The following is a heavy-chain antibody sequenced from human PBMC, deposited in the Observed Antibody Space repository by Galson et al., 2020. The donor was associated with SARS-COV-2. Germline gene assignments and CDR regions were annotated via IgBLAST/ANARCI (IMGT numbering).Heavy chain of an antibody. CDR2: ISYDGSNK. D-gene: IGHD2-15*01. CDR3: LAALLPWRIDY. CDR1: GFTFSSYG. Sequence: GESLKISCAASGFTFSSYGMHWVRQAPGKGLEWVAVISYDGSNKYYADSVKGRFTISRDNSKNTLYLQMNSLRAEDTAVYYCLAALLPWRIDYWGQGTLVTVSS. V-gene: IGHV3-30*03. J-gene: IGHJ4*02.